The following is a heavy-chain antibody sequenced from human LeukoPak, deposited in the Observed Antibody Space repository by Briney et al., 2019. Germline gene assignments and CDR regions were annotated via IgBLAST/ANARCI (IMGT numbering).Heavy chain of an antibody. Sequence: SETLSLTCTVSGGSISGSSYYWGWIRQPPGKGLEWIGSIYYSGSTYYNPSLKSRVTISVDTSKNQFSLKLSSVTAADTAVYYCARGLTGPQKYYDFWSGYYPPANWFDPWGQGTLVTVSS. J-gene: IGHJ5*02. CDR3: ARGLTGPQKYYDFWSGYYPPANWFDP. D-gene: IGHD3-3*01. V-gene: IGHV4-39*01. CDR2: IYYSGST. CDR1: GGSISGSSYY.